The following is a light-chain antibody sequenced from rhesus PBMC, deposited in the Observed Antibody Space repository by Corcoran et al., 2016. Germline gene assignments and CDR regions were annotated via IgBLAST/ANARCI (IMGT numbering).Light chain of an antibody. CDR2: GAS. Sequence: QVILTQSPATLSLSPGERATLSCRASQSVSSYLAWYQQKPGQAPRLLIYGASSRATGIPDRFSGSGSGTDFTRTISSLEPEDVGVYHCYQHSSGLTFGGGTKVEIK. J-gene: IGKJ4*01. CDR1: QSVSSY. CDR3: YQHSSGLT. V-gene: IGKV3-10*01.